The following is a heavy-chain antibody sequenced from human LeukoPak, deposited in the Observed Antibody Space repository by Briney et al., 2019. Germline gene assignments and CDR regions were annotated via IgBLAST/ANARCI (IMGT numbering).Heavy chain of an antibody. D-gene: IGHD2/OR15-2a*01. J-gene: IGHJ6*02. CDR2: IRGSGGST. V-gene: IGHV3-23*01. Sequence: GGSLRLSCAASGFTFSSFAMTWVREAPGKGLVWGSGIRGSGGSTYDADSVKGRFSISRDNYKNTLYLQMSSLTAEATAVYYCARGIRAYYCYGMDVWGQGTTVTVSS. CDR1: GFTFSSFA. CDR3: ARGIRAYYCYGMDV.